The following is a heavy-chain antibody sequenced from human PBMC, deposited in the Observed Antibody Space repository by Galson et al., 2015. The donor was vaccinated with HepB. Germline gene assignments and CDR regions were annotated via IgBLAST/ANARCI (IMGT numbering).Heavy chain of an antibody. CDR2: IDPSDSFS. J-gene: IGHJ6*02. CDR3: ARPPSESSGWAYYGMDV. D-gene: IGHD6-19*01. CDR1: GYNFTSHW. V-gene: IGHV5-10-1*01. Sequence: QSGAEVTKPGESLRISCTGSGYNFTSHWISWVRQMPGKVLEWMGRIDPSDSFSHYSPSYQGHVTISADKSINTAFLLWSSLKVSDTAIYDCARPPSESSGWAYYGMDVWGQGTTVIVSS.